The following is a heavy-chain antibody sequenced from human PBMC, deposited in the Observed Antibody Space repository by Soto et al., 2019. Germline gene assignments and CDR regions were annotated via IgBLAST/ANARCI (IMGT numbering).Heavy chain of an antibody. D-gene: IGHD6-19*01. CDR1: GFTFSSYA. Sequence: EVQLLESGGGLVQPGGSLRLSCAASGFTFSSYAMSWVRQAPGKGLEWVSAISGSGGSTYYADSVKGRFTISRDNSKNTLYLQMNSLRAEDTAVYYCAKFAVAGGGWGLTDYYYYGMDVWGQGTTVTVSS. V-gene: IGHV3-23*01. CDR3: AKFAVAGGGWGLTDYYYYGMDV. J-gene: IGHJ6*02. CDR2: ISGSGGST.